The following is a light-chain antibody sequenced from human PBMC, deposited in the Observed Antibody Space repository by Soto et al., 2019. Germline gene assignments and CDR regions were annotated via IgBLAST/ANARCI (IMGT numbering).Light chain of an antibody. Sequence: QSVLTQPASVSGSPGQSITISCTGTSSDVGDYNYVSWYQQHPGRAPKLLIYEVNHRPSGVSDRFSGSKSYNTASLIISGLQPEDEGDYYCSSYRARNTFVFGGGTKVTVL. V-gene: IGLV2-14*03. CDR2: EVN. J-gene: IGLJ1*01. CDR3: SSYRARNTFV. CDR1: SSDVGDYNY.